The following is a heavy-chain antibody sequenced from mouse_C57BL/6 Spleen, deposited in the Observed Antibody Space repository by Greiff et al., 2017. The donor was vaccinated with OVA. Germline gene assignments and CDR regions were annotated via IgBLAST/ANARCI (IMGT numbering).Heavy chain of an antibody. CDR1: GYTFTSYW. D-gene: IGHD1-1*01. Sequence: VQLQQPGAELVKPGASVKLSCKASGYTFTSYWMHWVKQRPGQGLEWIGMIHPNSGSTNYNEKFKSKATLTVDKSSSTAYMQRSSLTSEDAAVYYCARLLGGFAYWGQGTLVTVSA. J-gene: IGHJ3*01. CDR3: ARLLGGFAY. V-gene: IGHV1-64*01. CDR2: IHPNSGST.